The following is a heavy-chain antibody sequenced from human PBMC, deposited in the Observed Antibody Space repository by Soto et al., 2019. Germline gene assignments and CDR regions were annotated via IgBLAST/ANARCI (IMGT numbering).Heavy chain of an antibody. V-gene: IGHV3-30-3*01. D-gene: IGHD3-9*01. J-gene: IGHJ6*02. CDR1: GFTFSSYA. CDR2: ISYDGSNK. Sequence: QVQLVESGGGVVQPGRSLRLSCAASGFTFSSYAMHWVRQAPGKGLEWVAVISYDGSNKYYADSVKGRFTISRDNSKNTLYLQMNSLRAEDTAVYYCASGNLYDILTGHYYYYGMDVWGQGTTVTVSS. CDR3: ASGNLYDILTGHYYYYGMDV.